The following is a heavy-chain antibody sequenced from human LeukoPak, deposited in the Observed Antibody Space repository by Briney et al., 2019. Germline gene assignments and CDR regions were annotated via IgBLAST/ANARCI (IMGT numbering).Heavy chain of an antibody. CDR3: ARDRGSSGWYGYFDL. Sequence: GRSLRLSCAASGFTFSSYAMHWVRQAPGKGLEWVAVISYDGSNKYYADSVKGRFTISRDNSKNTLYLQMNSLRAEDTAVYYCARDRGSSGWYGYFDLWGRGTLVTVSS. J-gene: IGHJ2*01. D-gene: IGHD6-19*01. CDR1: GFTFSSYA. CDR2: ISYDGSNK. V-gene: IGHV3-30-3*01.